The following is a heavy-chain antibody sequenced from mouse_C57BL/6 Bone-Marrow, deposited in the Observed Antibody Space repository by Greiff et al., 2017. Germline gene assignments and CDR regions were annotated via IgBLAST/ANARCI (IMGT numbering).Heavy chain of an antibody. CDR1: GYTFTGYW. CDR2: ILPGSGST. CDR3: ARWGIGYGSSYGFAY. J-gene: IGHJ3*01. V-gene: IGHV1-9*01. Sequence: QVQLPQSGAELMKPGASVKLSCKATGYTFTGYWIEWVKQRPGHGLEWIGEILPGSGSTNYNEKFKGKATFTADTSSNTAYLQLRSLTTEDSAIYYCARWGIGYGSSYGFAYWGQGTLVTVSA. D-gene: IGHD1-1*01.